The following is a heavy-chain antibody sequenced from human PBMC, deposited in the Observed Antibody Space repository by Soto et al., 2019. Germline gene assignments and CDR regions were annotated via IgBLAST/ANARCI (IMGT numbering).Heavy chain of an antibody. CDR1: GYMF. CDR2: ISFYNGDT. V-gene: IGHV1-18*01. D-gene: IGHD6-19*01. J-gene: IGHJ5*02. Sequence: QVQLVQSGPEVKTPGASVKVSCKASGYMFIGWVRQAPGQGLECMGWISFYNGDTDYAEKFQGRVTMTTDTSTSTVYMELSSLRSEDTAVYYCARVAAGYSSGWYWFDPWGQGTLVTVSS. CDR3: ARVAAGYSSGWYWFDP.